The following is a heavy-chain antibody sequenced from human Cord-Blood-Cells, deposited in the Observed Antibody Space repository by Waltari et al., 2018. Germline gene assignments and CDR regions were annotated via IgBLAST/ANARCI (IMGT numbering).Heavy chain of an antibody. CDR1: GGSFSGYY. CDR3: ARHVRRLRYFDWLLEGVDY. D-gene: IGHD3-9*01. V-gene: IGHV4-34*01. CDR2: INHSGST. Sequence: QVQLQQWGAGLLKHSETLSLTCAVYGGSFSGYYWSWIRQPPGKGLEWIGEINHSGSTNSNPSIKRRVTISVDTAKNQFSLKLSSVTAADTAVYYCARHVRRLRYFDWLLEGVDYWGQGTLVTVSS. J-gene: IGHJ4*02.